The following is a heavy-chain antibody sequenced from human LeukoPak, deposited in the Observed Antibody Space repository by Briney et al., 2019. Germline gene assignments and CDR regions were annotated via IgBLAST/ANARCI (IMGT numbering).Heavy chain of an antibody. V-gene: IGHV4-34*01. CDR1: GWSFSGYY. J-gene: IGHJ6*04. CDR3: ARGYRGSSSWHYYDGMDV. D-gene: IGHD6-13*01. CDR2: INHSGST. Sequence: SETLSLTCAVYGWSFSGYYWSWIRQPPGKGLEWIGDINHSGSTTYNPSLKSRVTISVDTSKHQSSLKRNSVTAADTAVYYCARGYRGSSSWHYYDGMDVWGKGTTVTVSS.